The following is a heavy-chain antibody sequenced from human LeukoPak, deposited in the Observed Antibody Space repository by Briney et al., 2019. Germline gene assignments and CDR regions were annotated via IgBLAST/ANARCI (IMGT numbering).Heavy chain of an antibody. CDR3: AGALGYCSSTSCSDYYYYYYMDV. CDR1: GVSISSYY. D-gene: IGHD2-2*01. Sequence: SETLSLTCTVSGVSISSYYWTWIRQPPGEGLEWIGYIYYSGSTNYNPSLKSRVTISVDTSKNQFSLKLSSVTAADTAVYYCAGALGYCSSTSCSDYYYYYYMDVWGKGTTVTVSS. CDR2: IYYSGST. V-gene: IGHV4-59*08. J-gene: IGHJ6*03.